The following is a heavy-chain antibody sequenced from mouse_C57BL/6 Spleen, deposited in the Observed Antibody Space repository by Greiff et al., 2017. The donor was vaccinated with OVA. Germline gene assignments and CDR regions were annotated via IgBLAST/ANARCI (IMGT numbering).Heavy chain of an antibody. CDR2: FYPGSGSI. CDR1: GYTFTEYT. Sequence: QVQLQQSGAELVKPGASVKLSCKASGYTFTEYTIHWVKQRPGQGLEWIGWFYPGSGSIKYNEKFKDKATLTADKSSSTVYMELSRLTSEDSAVYFCARDPPYYYSNFPYYFDYWGQGTTLTVSS. J-gene: IGHJ2*01. CDR3: ARDPPYYYSNFPYYFDY. D-gene: IGHD2-5*01. V-gene: IGHV1-62-2*01.